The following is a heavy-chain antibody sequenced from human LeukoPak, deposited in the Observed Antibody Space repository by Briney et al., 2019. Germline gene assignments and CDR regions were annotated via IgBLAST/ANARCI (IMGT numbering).Heavy chain of an antibody. Sequence: SETLSLTCTVSGGSISSGSYYWSWIRQPAGKGLEWIGRIYTSGSTNYNPSLKSRVTISVDRSRNQFSLKLSSVTAADTAVYYCARRPRYCSSTSCYKSGWFDPWGQGTLVTVSS. D-gene: IGHD2-2*02. J-gene: IGHJ5*02. CDR2: IYTSGST. CDR3: ARRPRYCSSTSCYKSGWFDP. V-gene: IGHV4-61*02. CDR1: GGSISSGSYY.